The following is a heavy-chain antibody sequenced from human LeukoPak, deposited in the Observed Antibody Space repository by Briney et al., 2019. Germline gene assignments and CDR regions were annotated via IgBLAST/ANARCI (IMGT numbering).Heavy chain of an antibody. V-gene: IGHV3-7*01. D-gene: IGHD3-22*01. J-gene: IGHJ3*02. Sequence: GGSLRLSCEASGFMFSKYWMTWVRQAPGKDLEWVANIRGDGSVKYLLDSVKGRFSISRDNAKNSLSLEMNNLRAEDTAVYYCSRDANYYDSSRHYFDAFDIWGRGTMVTVSS. CDR2: IRGDGSVK. CDR1: GFMFSKYW. CDR3: SRDANYYDSSRHYFDAFDI.